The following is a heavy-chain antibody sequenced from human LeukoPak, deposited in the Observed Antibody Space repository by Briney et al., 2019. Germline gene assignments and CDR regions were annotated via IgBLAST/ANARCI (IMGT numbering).Heavy chain of an antibody. CDR2: INRGSTDI. J-gene: IGHJ4*02. D-gene: IGHD2/OR15-2a*01. V-gene: IGHV3-48*03. Sequence: GGSLRLSCAASGFTLSKYEMNWGRQAPGKGLEWVSYINRGSTDIQYADSVKGRFTISRDNAKNSLYLQMNSLRAEDAAVYYCARAASPADCNNLIFYFCDNWGQGTLVTVSS. CDR3: ARAASPADCNNLIFYFCDN. CDR1: GFTLSKYE.